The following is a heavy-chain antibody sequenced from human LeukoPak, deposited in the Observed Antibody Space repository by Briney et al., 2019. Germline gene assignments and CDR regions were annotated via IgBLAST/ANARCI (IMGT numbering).Heavy chain of an antibody. CDR1: GGSISSSYY. CDR2: IYYSGST. V-gene: IGHV4-39*01. J-gene: IGHJ4*02. Sequence: PSETLSLTCTVSGGSISSSYYWGWIRQPPGKGLEWIGSIYYSGSTYYNPSLKSRVTISVDTSKNQFSLKLSSVTAADTAVYYCARVTAYDGSGYYKYYFDYWGQGTLVTVSS. CDR3: ARVTAYDGSGYYKYYFDY. D-gene: IGHD3-22*01.